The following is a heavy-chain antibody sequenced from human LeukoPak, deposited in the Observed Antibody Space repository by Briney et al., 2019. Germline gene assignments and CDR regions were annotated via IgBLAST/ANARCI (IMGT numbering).Heavy chain of an antibody. D-gene: IGHD3-22*01. CDR1: GFTFSSYA. CDR3: AKGQGGYYDSSGTPQDY. CDR2: ISYDGSNK. V-gene: IGHV3-30-3*01. J-gene: IGHJ4*02. Sequence: GGSLRLSCAASGFTFSSYAMHWVRQAPGKGLEWVAVISYDGSNKYYADSVKGRFTISRDNAKNSLYLQMNSLRAEDTALYYCAKGQGGYYDSSGTPQDYWGQGTLVTVSS.